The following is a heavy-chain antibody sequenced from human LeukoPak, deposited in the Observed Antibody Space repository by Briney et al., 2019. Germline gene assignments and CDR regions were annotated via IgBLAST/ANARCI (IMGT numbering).Heavy chain of an antibody. CDR3: AKARGYCGGTSCYDYYMDV. Sequence: GGSLRLSCAASGFTFSNYAMSWVRQAPGKGLEWVSAISGSGVSTYYTDSVKGRFTFSRDNSKNTLYPQMNSLRAEDTAVYYCAKARGYCGGTSCYDYYMDVWGKGTTVTVSS. D-gene: IGHD2-2*01. V-gene: IGHV3-23*01. CDR2: ISGSGVST. J-gene: IGHJ6*03. CDR1: GFTFSNYA.